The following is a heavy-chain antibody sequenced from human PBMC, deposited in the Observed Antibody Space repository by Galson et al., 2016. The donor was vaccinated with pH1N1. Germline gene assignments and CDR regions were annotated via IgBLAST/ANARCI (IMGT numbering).Heavy chain of an antibody. Sequence: SVKVSCKASGYTFTGYYMHWVRQAPGQGLEWMGWINPNSGGTKYAQKCQGRVTMTRDTPISTAYMELSGLRSDDTAVYYCARRGSITSHYYYGMDVWGQGTTVTVSS. V-gene: IGHV1-2*02. J-gene: IGHJ6*02. D-gene: IGHD2-2*01. CDR2: INPNSGGT. CDR3: ARRGSITSHYYYGMDV. CDR1: GYTFTGYY.